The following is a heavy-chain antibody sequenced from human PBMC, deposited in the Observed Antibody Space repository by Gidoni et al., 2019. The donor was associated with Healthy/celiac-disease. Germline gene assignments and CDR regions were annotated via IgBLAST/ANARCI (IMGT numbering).Heavy chain of an antibody. D-gene: IGHD3-10*01. J-gene: IGHJ4*02. CDR3: ARHVEYYGSGATITYYFDY. Sequence: QLQLQESGPGLVKPSETLSLTCTVSGGSISTSSYYWGWIGQPPGKGLEWIGSIYYSGSTYYNPSLKSRVTISVDTSKNQFSLKLSSVTAADTAVYYCARHVEYYGSGATITYYFDYWGQGTLVTVSS. CDR2: IYYSGST. CDR1: GGSISTSSYY. V-gene: IGHV4-39*01.